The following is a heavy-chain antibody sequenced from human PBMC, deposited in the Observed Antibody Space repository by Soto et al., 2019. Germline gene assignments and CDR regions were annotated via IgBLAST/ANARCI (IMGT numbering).Heavy chain of an antibody. CDR2: IYYSGST. CDR3: ARFAPAGIFDY. J-gene: IGHJ4*02. D-gene: IGHD2-2*02. Sequence: SETLSLTCTVSGGSISSYYWSWIRQPPGKGLEWIGYIYYSGSTNYNPSLKCRVTISVDTSKNQFSLKLSSVTAADTAVYYCARFAPAGIFDYWGQGTLVTVSS. CDR1: GGSISSYY. V-gene: IGHV4-59*01.